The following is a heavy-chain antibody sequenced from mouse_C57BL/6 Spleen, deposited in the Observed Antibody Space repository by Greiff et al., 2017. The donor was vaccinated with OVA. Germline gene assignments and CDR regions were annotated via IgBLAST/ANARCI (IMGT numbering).Heavy chain of an antibody. D-gene: IGHD3-2*02. Sequence: QVQLQQPGAELVKPGASVKLSCKASGYTFTSYWMHWVKQRPGQGLEWIGMIHPNSGSTNYNEKFKSKATLTVDKSSSTAYMQLSSLTSEDAAVYYCASGSSGYVGFAYWGQGTLVTVSA. CDR1: GYTFTSYW. CDR3: ASGSSGYVGFAY. CDR2: IHPNSGST. V-gene: IGHV1-64*01. J-gene: IGHJ3*01.